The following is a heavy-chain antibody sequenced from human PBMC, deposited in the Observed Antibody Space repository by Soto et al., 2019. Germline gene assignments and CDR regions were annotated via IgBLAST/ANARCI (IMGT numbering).Heavy chain of an antibody. D-gene: IGHD3-3*01. V-gene: IGHV4-31*03. CDR2: IYYSGST. CDR1: GGSISSGDYY. CDR3: ARWWSGSRQGVDP. Sequence: QVQLQDSGPGLVKPSQTLSLTCTVSGGSISSGDYYWSWIRQHPGKGLEWIGYIYYSGSTYYNPSLKSRVTISVYTSKNQFSLKLSSVTAADTAVYYCARWWSGSRQGVDPWGQGTLVTVSS. J-gene: IGHJ5*02.